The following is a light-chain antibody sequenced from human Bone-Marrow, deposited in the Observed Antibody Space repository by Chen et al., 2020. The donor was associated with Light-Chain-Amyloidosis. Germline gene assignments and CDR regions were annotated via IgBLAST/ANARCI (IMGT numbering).Light chain of an antibody. Sequence: SYLLTQPSSVSVAPGQTATLACGGKNIGSTSVHWYQQTPGQAPLLVVYDDSDRPSGIPERLSGSNSGNTATLTISRVEAGDEADYYCQVWDRSSDRPVFGGGTKLTVL. V-gene: IGLV3-21*02. CDR3: QVWDRSSDRPV. CDR1: NIGSTS. J-gene: IGLJ3*02. CDR2: DDS.